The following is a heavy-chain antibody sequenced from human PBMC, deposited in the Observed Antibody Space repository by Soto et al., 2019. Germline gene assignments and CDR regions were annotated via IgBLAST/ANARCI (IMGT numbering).Heavy chain of an antibody. V-gene: IGHV3-53*01. CDR3: ARDPGGYDSSGSLEPV. Sequence: SCAASGFIFSDYFMSWIRQAPGKGLEWVSFISGGSTYYADSVKGRFNISRDNSKNTLYLQMNSLRAEDTAVYYCARDPGGYDSSGSLEPVWGQGTLVTVSS. CDR1: GFIFSDYF. J-gene: IGHJ4*02. D-gene: IGHD3-22*01. CDR2: ISGGST.